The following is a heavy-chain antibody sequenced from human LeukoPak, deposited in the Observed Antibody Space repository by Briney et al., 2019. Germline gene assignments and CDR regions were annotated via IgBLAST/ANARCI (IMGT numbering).Heavy chain of an antibody. J-gene: IGHJ5*02. V-gene: IGHV3-20*04. CDR1: GFTFDDYG. Sequence: GGSLRLSCAASGFTFDDYGMSWVRQAPGKGLEWVSGINWNGGSTGYADSVKGRFTISRDNAKNSLYLQMNSLRAEDTALYYCARVGATMVRGVPTRGNWFDPWGQGTLVTVSS. CDR3: ARVGATMVRGVPTRGNWFDP. D-gene: IGHD3-10*01. CDR2: INWNGGST.